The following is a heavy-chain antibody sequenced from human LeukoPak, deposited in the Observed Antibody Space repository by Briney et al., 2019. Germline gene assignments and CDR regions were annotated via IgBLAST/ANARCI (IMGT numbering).Heavy chain of an antibody. CDR3: ARVPLARVRGVNIAEFYFDC. V-gene: IGHV3-21*01. D-gene: IGHD3-10*01. CDR1: GITFNSYS. J-gene: IGHJ4*02. CDR2: INRSSNYL. Sequence: GGSLRLSCAGSGITFNSYSWNWVRPLPGKGLEWVSSINRSSNYLYYADSVKGRFTIARDNAKNSLYLRVNRLRAEDTAVYYCARVPLARVRGVNIAEFYFDCWGQGTLGTGSS.